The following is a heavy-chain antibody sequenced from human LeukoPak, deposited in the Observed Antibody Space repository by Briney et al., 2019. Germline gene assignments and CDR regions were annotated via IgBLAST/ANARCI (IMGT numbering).Heavy chain of an antibody. CDR3: ASSGSYRFDY. J-gene: IGHJ4*02. D-gene: IGHD1-26*01. CDR2: ITASGTAM. V-gene: IGHV3-48*02. Sequence: GGSLRLSCAASGFTFSSYSMNWVRQAPGKGLEWVSHITASGTAMFYADSVKGRFTISRDNAKNSLYSQMNSLRDEDTAVYYCASSGSYRFDYWGQGTLVTVSS. CDR1: GFTFSSYS.